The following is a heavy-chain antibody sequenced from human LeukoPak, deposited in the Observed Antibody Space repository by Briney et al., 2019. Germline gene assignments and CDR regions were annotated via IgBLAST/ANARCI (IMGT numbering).Heavy chain of an antibody. V-gene: IGHV4-34*01. J-gene: IGHJ4*02. CDR3: ARGGERYYYGSGSYYNPLVY. D-gene: IGHD3-10*01. Sequence: PSEPLSPTCPVHGASSSGYYWSWIRQPPGKGREWIGEINHSGSTNYNPSLKSRVTISVDTSKIQCSLKLSSVTAADTAVYYCARGGERYYYGSGSYYNPLVYWGQGTLVTVSS. CDR2: INHSGST. CDR1: GASSSGYY.